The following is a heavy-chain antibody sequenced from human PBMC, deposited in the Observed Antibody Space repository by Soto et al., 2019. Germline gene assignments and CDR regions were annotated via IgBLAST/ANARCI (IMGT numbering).Heavy chain of an antibody. CDR2: IYHSGST. CDR1: GGSISSSNW. V-gene: IGHV4-4*02. CDR3: ARVFEWGVIGYFDY. D-gene: IGHD3-10*01. J-gene: IGHJ4*02. Sequence: PSETLSLTCAVSGGSISSSNWWSWVRQPPGKGLEWIGEIYHSGSTNYNPSLKSRVTISVDKSKNQFSLKLSSVTAADTAVYYCARVFEWGVIGYFDYWGQGTLVTVSS.